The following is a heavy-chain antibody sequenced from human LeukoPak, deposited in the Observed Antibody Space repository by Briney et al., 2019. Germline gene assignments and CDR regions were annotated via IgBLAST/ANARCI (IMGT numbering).Heavy chain of an antibody. CDR3: AIAGPMVRGVTSFDY. CDR2: ISSSSSYI. D-gene: IGHD3-10*01. CDR1: GFTVSSYS. J-gene: IGHJ4*02. V-gene: IGHV3-21*01. Sequence: GGSLRLSCAASGFTVSSYSMNWVRQAPGKGLEWVSSISSSSSYIYYADSVKGRFTISRDNAKNSLYLQMNSLRAEDTAVHYCAIAGPMVRGVTSFDYWGQGTLVTVSS.